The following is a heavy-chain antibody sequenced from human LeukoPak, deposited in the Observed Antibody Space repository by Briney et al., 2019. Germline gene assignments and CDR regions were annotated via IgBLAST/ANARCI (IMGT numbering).Heavy chain of an antibody. V-gene: IGHV1-2*02. D-gene: IGHD3-10*01. CDR3: GTLDKGRVDY. CDR2: INTNTGDT. Sequence: WVRQAPGQGLEWVGWINTNTGDTNSAQKFQGRLSMTRDTSISTAYMDLSGLRFDDTAVYYCGTLDKGRVDYWGQGTLVTVSS. J-gene: IGHJ4*02.